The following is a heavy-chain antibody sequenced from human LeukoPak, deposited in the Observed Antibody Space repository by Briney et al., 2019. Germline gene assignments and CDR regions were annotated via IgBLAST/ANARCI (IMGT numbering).Heavy chain of an antibody. Sequence: GGSLRLSCTTSGLTFSNYGLHWVRQAPGKGLEWVADIWYHGRNQYYADSVKGRFTISRDNSKSTLYLQMNSLRVEDTAVYFCGRDLAVGRPSFDSWGQGTLVTVSS. V-gene: IGHV3-33*01. CDR3: GRDLAVGRPSFDS. D-gene: IGHD3/OR15-3a*01. J-gene: IGHJ4*02. CDR2: IWYHGRNQ. CDR1: GLTFSNYG.